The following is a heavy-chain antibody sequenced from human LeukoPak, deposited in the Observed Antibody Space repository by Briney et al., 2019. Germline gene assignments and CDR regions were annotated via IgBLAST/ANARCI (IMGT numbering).Heavy chain of an antibody. CDR3: ARYWGPYDNSGAYFDY. V-gene: IGHV4-61*01. D-gene: IGHD3-22*01. Sequence: SETLSLTCTVSGGSVSSGSYYWSWIRQPPGKELEWIGYIYYSGTTNYNPSLNSRVTISVDTSKNQFSLKLSSVTATDTAVYYCARYWGPYDNSGAYFDYWGQGTLVTVSS. CDR1: GGSVSSGSYY. CDR2: IYYSGTT. J-gene: IGHJ4*02.